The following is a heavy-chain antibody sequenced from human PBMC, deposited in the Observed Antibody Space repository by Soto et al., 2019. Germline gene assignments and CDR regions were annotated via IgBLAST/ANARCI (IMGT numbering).Heavy chain of an antibody. CDR2: ISGSGGST. CDR3: AKARIAAAGHYYYGMDV. V-gene: IGHV3-23*01. CDR1: GFTFSSYA. J-gene: IGHJ6*02. D-gene: IGHD6-13*01. Sequence: EVQLLESGGGLVQPGGSLRLSCAASGFTFSSYAMSWVRQAPGKGLEWVSAISGSGGSTYYADSVKGRFTISRDNYKNTLYLQMNSLRAYDTAVYYCAKARIAAAGHYYYGMDVWGQGTTVTVSS.